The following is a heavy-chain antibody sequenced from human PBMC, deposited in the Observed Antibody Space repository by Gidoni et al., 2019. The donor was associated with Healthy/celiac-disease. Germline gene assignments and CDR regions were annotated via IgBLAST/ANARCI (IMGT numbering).Heavy chain of an antibody. V-gene: IGHV3-23*01. Sequence: EVQLLESGGGLVQPGGSLRLCCAASGFTMSSYAMSWVRQAPGKGLEWVSAISGSGGSTYYADSVKGRFTISRDNSKNTLYLQMNSLRAEDTAVYYCAKDRGVATITGAFDIWGQGTMVTVSS. D-gene: IGHD5-12*01. CDR1: GFTMSSYA. CDR3: AKDRGVATITGAFDI. CDR2: ISGSGGST. J-gene: IGHJ3*02.